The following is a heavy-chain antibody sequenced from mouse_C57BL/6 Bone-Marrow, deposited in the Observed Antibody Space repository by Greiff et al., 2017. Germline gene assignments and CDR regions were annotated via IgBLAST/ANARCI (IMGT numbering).Heavy chain of an antibody. D-gene: IGHD3-2*02. CDR2: INTNNGGT. Sequence: EVQLQQSGPELVKPGASVKISCKASGYTFTDYYMNWVKQSHGKSLEWIGDINTNNGGTSYNQKFKGKATLTVDKSSSTAYMELRSLTSEDSAVYYCASQDSSGYDYFDYWGQGTTLTVSS. CDR1: GYTFTDYY. J-gene: IGHJ2*01. V-gene: IGHV1-26*01. CDR3: ASQDSSGYDYFDY.